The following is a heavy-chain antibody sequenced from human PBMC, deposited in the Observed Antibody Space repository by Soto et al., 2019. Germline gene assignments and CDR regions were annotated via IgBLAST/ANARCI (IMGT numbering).Heavy chain of an antibody. J-gene: IGHJ2*01. Sequence: EVQVFQSGGGLVQPGGSLRLSCEASGFTFGTYAMSWVRQAPGKGLDWVSGITGTGAHTYYTDSVKGRFTISRDNSKKTLYLQLNSLGADDTAVYYCAKGNGGGYFDLWGRGSLVTVSS. D-gene: IGHD2-21*01. CDR2: ITGTGAHT. CDR1: GFTFGTYA. V-gene: IGHV3-23*01. CDR3: AKGNGGGYFDL.